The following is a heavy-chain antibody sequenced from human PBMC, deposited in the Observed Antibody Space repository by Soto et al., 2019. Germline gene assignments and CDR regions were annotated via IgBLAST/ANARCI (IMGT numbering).Heavy chain of an antibody. V-gene: IGHV3-64D*06. J-gene: IGHJ5*02. CDR2: ISSNGDST. CDR3: VHPRSRVKIPPT. Sequence: PGGSLRLSCSASGFTFSMFSMHWVRQAPGKGLEYVSGISSNGDSTYYADSVKGRFTISRDNSKNTLYLQMSSLRAVDTAVYCCVHPRSRVKIPPTCGQQTMFTTSS. CDR1: GFTFSMFS. D-gene: IGHD5-18*01.